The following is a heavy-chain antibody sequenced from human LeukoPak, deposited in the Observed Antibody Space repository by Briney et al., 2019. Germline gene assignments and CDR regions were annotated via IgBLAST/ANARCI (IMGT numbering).Heavy chain of an antibody. Sequence: GGSLRLSCAASGLTFSDFYMSWIRQAPGKGLEWVSHISSSGDTIYYADSVKGRFTISRDNAKNSLYLQMNSLRAEDTALYYCARDSSGYSHGLGYWGQGTLVTVSS. J-gene: IGHJ4*02. D-gene: IGHD3-22*01. V-gene: IGHV3-11*01. CDR1: GLTFSDFY. CDR3: ARDSSGYSHGLGY. CDR2: ISSSGDTI.